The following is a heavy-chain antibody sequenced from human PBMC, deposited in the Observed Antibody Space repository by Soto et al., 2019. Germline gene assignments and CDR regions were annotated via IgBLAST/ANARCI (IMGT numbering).Heavy chain of an antibody. CDR2: IYPGDSDT. Sequence: GESLKISCKGSGYSFTSYWIGWVRQMPGKGLEWMGIIYPGDSDTRYSPSFQGQVTISADKSISTAYLQWSSLKASDTAMYYCARSPGGGGGGYYYYYYMDVWGKGTTVTVSS. CDR3: ARSPGGGGGGYYYYYYMDV. V-gene: IGHV5-51*01. J-gene: IGHJ6*03. CDR1: GYSFTSYW. D-gene: IGHD3-16*01.